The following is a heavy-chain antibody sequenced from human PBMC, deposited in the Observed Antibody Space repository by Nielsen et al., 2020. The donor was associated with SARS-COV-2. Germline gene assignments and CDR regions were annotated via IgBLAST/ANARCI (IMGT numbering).Heavy chain of an antibody. CDR1: GYTFTSYY. CDR3: ARGVELPHQPPAMDV. V-gene: IGHV1-46*01. J-gene: IGHJ6*02. D-gene: IGHD2-15*01. Sequence: ASVKVSCEASGYTFTSYYMHWVRQAPGQGLEWMGIINPSGGSTSYAQKFQGRVTMTRDTSTSTAYMELRSLRSDDTAVYFCARGVELPHQPPAMDVWAKGPRSPSP. CDR2: INPSGGST.